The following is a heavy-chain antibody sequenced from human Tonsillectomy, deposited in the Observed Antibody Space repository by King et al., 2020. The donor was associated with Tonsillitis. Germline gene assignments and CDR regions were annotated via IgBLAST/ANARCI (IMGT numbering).Heavy chain of an antibody. CDR2: ISGSGDST. CDR3: AKDRDFWSPNGMDV. CDR1: GFTFSSYA. V-gene: IGHV3-23*04. J-gene: IGHJ6*02. Sequence: VQLVESGGGLIQPGGSLRLSCAASGFTFSSYAMNWVRQAPGKGLEWVSGISGSGDSTYYVDSVKGRFAISRDNSKNTLYLQMNSLRAEDTAVYYCAKDRDFWSPNGMDVWGQGTTVTVSS. D-gene: IGHD3-3*01.